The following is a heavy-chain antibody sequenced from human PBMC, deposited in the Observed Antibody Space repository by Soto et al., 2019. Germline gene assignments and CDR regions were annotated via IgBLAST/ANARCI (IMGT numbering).Heavy chain of an antibody. CDR2: ISSTTNYI. Sequence: GGSLRLSCAASGFTFTRYSMNWVRQAPGKGLEWVSSISSTTNYIYYGDSMKGRFTISRDNAKNSQYLEMNSLRAEDTAVYYCARESEDLTSNFDYWGQGTLVTVSS. J-gene: IGHJ4*02. CDR1: GFTFTRYS. V-gene: IGHV3-21*06. CDR3: ARESEDLTSNFDY.